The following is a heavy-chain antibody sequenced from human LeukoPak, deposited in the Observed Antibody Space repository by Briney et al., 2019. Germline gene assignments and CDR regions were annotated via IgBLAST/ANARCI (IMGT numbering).Heavy chain of an antibody. CDR3: ARGGDFWSGYQAANNCFDP. CDR2: IIPSGGST. V-gene: IGHV1-46*01. D-gene: IGHD3-3*01. J-gene: IGHJ5*02. Sequence: ASVKVSCKASGYTFTSYYMHWVRQAPGQGLEWMGIIIPSGGSTSYAQKFQGRVTMTRDASTSTVYMELSSLRSEDTAVYYCARGGDFWSGYQAANNCFDPWGQGTLVTVSS. CDR1: GYTFTSYY.